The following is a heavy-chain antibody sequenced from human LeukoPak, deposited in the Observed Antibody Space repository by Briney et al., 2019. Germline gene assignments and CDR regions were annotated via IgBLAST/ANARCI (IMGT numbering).Heavy chain of an antibody. J-gene: IGHJ4*02. CDR3: ARDINHYDSTPRSDY. Sequence: GGSLRLSCAASGFTFSSYSMNWVRQAPGKGLEWVSSISSSSSYIYYADSVKGRFTISRDNAKNSLYLQMNSLRAEDTAVYYCARDINHYDSTPRSDYWGQGTLVTVSS. CDR2: ISSSSSYI. V-gene: IGHV3-21*01. D-gene: IGHD3-22*01. CDR1: GFTFSSYS.